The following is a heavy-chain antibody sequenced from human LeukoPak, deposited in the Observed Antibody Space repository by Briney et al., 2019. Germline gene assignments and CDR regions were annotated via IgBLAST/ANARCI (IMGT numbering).Heavy chain of an antibody. CDR3: ARAVPPYYDFWSGYPLYMDV. J-gene: IGHJ6*03. CDR1: PGSISSSSCY. V-gene: IGHV4-39*07. CDR2: TFYSGST. D-gene: IGHD3-3*01. Sequence: MASETLSLTCTVSPGSISSSSCYWGWIRQPPGKGLEWIGTTFYSGSTYYNPSLKSRVTVSLDTSKNQFSLKLSSVTAADTAVYYCARAVPPYYDFWSGYPLYMDVWGKGTTVTVSS.